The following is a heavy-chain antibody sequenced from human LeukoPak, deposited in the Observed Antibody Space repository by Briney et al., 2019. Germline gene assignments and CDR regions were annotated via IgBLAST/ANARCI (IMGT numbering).Heavy chain of an antibody. CDR3: ARVKITMVRGVIITGYYYYGMDV. J-gene: IGHJ6*04. Sequence: PSETLSLTCAVYGGSFSGYYWSWIRQPPGKGLGWIGEVNHSGSTNYNPSIKSRVTISVDTSKTQFALQLSSVTAADTAVYYCARVKITMVRGVIITGYYYYGMDVWGKGTTVSVSS. V-gene: IGHV4-34*01. D-gene: IGHD3-10*01. CDR2: VNHSGST. CDR1: GGSFSGYY.